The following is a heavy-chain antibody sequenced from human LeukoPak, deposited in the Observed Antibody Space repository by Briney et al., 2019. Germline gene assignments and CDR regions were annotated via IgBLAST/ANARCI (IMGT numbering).Heavy chain of an antibody. Sequence: GRSLRLSCAASGFTFSRYAMHWVRQAPGKGLEWVAVISYDGSNKYYADSVKGRFTISRDNSKNTLYLQMNSLRAEDTAVYYCAKEENYYDSSGYYHLFDYWGQGTLVTVSS. CDR3: AKEENYYDSSGYYHLFDY. CDR2: ISYDGSNK. CDR1: GFTFSRYA. J-gene: IGHJ4*02. D-gene: IGHD3-22*01. V-gene: IGHV3-30*04.